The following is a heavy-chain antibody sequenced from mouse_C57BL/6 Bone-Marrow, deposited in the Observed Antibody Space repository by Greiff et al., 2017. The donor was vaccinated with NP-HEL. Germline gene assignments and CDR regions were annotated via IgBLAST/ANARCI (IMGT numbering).Heavy chain of an antibody. D-gene: IGHD1-1*01. V-gene: IGHV14-1*01. CDR1: GFNIKDYY. CDR2: IDPEDGDT. CDR3: TNYGSSSFDY. Sequence: EVKLKQSGAELVRPGASVKLSCTASGFNIKDYYMHWVKQRPEQGLEWIGRIDPEDGDTEYAPKFQGKATMTADTSSNTAYLQLSSLTSEDTAVYYCTNYGSSSFDYWGQGTTLTVSS. J-gene: IGHJ2*01.